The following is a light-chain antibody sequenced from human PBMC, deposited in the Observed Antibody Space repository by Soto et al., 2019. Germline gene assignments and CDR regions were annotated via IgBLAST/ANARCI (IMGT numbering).Light chain of an antibody. CDR3: QVWDTNTWV. J-gene: IGLJ3*02. V-gene: IGLV3-9*01. CDR1: NIGTKN. Sequence: SYELAQPLSVSVALGQTAKITCGGSNIGTKNVHWYQQKPGQAPVLVIYKDTNRPSEIPERFSGSNSGNTATLTISRAQAGDEADFYCQVWDTNTWVFGGGTKLTVL. CDR2: KDT.